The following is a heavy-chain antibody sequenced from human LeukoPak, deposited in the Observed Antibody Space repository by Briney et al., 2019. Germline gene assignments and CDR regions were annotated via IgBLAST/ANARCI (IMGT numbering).Heavy chain of an antibody. Sequence: GGSLRLSCAASGFTLSTYAMSWVRQAPGKGLEWVSAISGSGGSTYYADSVKGRFTISRDNSKNTLYLQMNSLRAEDTAIYYCATGYYGSGKDYYYGMDVWGQGTTVTVSS. V-gene: IGHV3-23*01. D-gene: IGHD3-10*01. CDR3: ATGYYGSGKDYYYGMDV. CDR2: ISGSGGST. J-gene: IGHJ6*02. CDR1: GFTLSTYA.